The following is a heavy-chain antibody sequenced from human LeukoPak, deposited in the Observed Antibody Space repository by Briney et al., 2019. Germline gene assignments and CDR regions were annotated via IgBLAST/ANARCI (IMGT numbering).Heavy chain of an antibody. CDR1: GFTFSSYE. CDR3: ARDVGKSGYGDY. J-gene: IGHJ4*02. D-gene: IGHD5-12*01. V-gene: IGHV3-48*03. CDR2: ISSSGDTI. Sequence: GESLKISCAASGFTFSSYEMNWVRQAPGRGPQWVSYISSSGDTIYYADSVKGRFTTSRDNAKNSLYLQMNSLRAEDTAIYYCARDVGKSGYGDYWGQGTLVTVSS.